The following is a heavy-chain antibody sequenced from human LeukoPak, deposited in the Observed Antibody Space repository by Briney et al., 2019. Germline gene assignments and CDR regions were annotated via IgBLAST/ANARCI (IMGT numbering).Heavy chain of an antibody. CDR3: SKEGSVCTNGICRYFDS. Sequence: GRSLRLSCTASGFTFRDSAMHWVRQGPGKGLEWDSSISWNSDNIDYGDSVKGRFTISRDNTKNSLYLQMNSLRAEDTALYYCSKEGSVCTNGICRYFDSWGQGTLVTVSS. CDR1: GFTFRDSA. D-gene: IGHD2-8*01. CDR2: ISWNSDNI. V-gene: IGHV3-9*01. J-gene: IGHJ4*02.